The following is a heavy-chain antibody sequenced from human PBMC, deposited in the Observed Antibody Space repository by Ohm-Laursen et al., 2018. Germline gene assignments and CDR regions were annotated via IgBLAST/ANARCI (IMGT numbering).Heavy chain of an antibody. J-gene: IGHJ4*02. CDR1: GYTFTSYG. CDR3: ARGFPSSGWYSFDY. D-gene: IGHD6-19*01. V-gene: IGHV1-18*01. CDR2: ISAYNGNT. Sequence: ASVKVSCNASGYTFTSYGISWVRQAPGQGLEWMGWISAYNGNTNYAQKLQGRVTMTGDTSTSTVYMELSSLRSEDTAVYYCARGFPSSGWYSFDYWGQGTLVTVSS.